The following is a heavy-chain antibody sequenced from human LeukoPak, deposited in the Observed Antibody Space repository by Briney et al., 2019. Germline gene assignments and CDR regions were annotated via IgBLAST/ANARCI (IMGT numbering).Heavy chain of an antibody. J-gene: IGHJ4*02. V-gene: IGHV3-23*01. CDR3: AKRTSFMGELPEEFDY. Sequence: GGSLRLSCAASGFTFSSYAMNWVRQAPGKGLEWVSAISGSSGSTYYADSVKGRFTISRDNSKNTLYLQMNSLRAEDTAVYYCAKRTSFMGELPEEFDYWGQGTLVTVSS. CDR2: ISGSSGST. CDR1: GFTFSSYA. D-gene: IGHD1-26*01.